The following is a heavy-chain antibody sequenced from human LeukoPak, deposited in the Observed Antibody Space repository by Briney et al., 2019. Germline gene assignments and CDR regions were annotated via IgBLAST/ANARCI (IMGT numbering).Heavy chain of an antibody. Sequence: GGSLRLSCAASGFTFSGCWVSWVRQAPTKGLEGVANIKYDGSDKRYVDSVKGRFTVSRDNANNSLYLQMNSLRAEDTAVYYCVRGGGSFDSWGQGTMVTVSS. CDR2: IKYDGSDK. J-gene: IGHJ4*02. CDR3: VRGGGSFDS. CDR1: GFTFSGCW. V-gene: IGHV3-7*04. D-gene: IGHD3-16*01.